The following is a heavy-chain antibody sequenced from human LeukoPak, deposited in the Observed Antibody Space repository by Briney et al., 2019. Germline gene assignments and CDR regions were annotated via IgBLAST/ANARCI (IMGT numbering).Heavy chain of an antibody. V-gene: IGHV4-39*01. Sequence: SETLPLTCTVSGGSISSSSYYWGWIRQPPGKGLEWIGSIYYSGSTYYNPSLKSRVTISVDTSKNQFSLKLSSVTAADTAVYYCASPPREWELPFDYWGQGTLVTVSS. CDR3: ASPPREWELPFDY. CDR2: IYYSGST. D-gene: IGHD1-26*01. J-gene: IGHJ4*02. CDR1: GGSISSSSYY.